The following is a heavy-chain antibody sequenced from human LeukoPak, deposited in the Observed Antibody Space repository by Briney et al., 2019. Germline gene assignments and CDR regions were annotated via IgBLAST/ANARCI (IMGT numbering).Heavy chain of an antibody. CDR2: IYYSGST. Sequence: SETLSLTCTVSGGSISSYYWSWIRKPPGKGLEWIGYIYYSGSTNYNPSLKSRVTISVDTSKNQFSLKLSSVTAADTAVYYCARDGGYDFWSGYLDWGQGTLVTVSS. CDR1: GGSISSYY. V-gene: IGHV4-59*01. CDR3: ARDGGYDFWSGYLD. D-gene: IGHD3-3*01. J-gene: IGHJ4*02.